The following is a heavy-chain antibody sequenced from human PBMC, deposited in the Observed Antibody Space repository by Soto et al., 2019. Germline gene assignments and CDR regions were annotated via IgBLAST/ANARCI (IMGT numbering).Heavy chain of an antibody. D-gene: IGHD3-22*01. V-gene: IGHV3-48*02. CDR1: GFTFSSYS. Sequence: GGSLRLSCAASGFTFSSYSMNWVRQAPGKGLEWISSINSDSSSIYHADSVKGRFTISRDNAKNSVDLQMNSLRDEDTAVYYCARSYYHDSSAYYYDYWGQGALVTVS. CDR2: INSDSSSI. J-gene: IGHJ4*02. CDR3: ARSYYHDSSAYYYDY.